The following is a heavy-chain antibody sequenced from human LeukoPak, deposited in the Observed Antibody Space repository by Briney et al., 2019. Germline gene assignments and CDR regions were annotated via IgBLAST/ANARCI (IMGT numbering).Heavy chain of an antibody. J-gene: IGHJ4*02. CDR2: ISGSGGST. CDR1: GSTFSSYA. Sequence: GGSLRLACAASGSTFSSYAMSWVRQPQREVLEWVSAISGSGGSTYYADSVKGRFTISRDNSKNTLYLQMNSLRAEDTAVYYCAKTGYSSGWKWGQGTLVTVSS. V-gene: IGHV3-23*01. CDR3: AKTGYSSGWK. D-gene: IGHD6-19*01.